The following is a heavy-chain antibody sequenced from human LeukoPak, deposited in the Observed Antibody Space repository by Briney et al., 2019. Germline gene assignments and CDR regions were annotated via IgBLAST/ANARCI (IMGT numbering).Heavy chain of an antibody. J-gene: IGHJ5*02. D-gene: IGHD3-3*01. CDR2: ISSSSSYI. V-gene: IGHV3-21*01. Sequence: GGSLRLSCVGSGFTFTYSMNWVRQAPGKGLEWVSSISSSSSYIYYADSVKGRFTISRDNAKNSLYLQMNSLRAEDTAVYYCARVLLYYDAFDPWGQGTLVTVSS. CDR1: GFTFTYS. CDR3: ARVLLYYDAFDP.